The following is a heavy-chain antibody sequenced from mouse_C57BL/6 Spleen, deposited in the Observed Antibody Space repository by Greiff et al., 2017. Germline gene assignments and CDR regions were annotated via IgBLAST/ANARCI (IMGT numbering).Heavy chain of an antibody. CDR3: AREYYGSSYGGYFDY. CDR2: ISYDGSN. Sequence: EVKLQESGPGLVKPSQSLSLTCSVTGYSITSGYYWNWIRQFPGNKLEWMGYISYDGSNNYNPSLKNRISITRDTSKNQFFLKLNSVTTEDTATYYCAREYYGSSYGGYFDYWGQGTTLTVSS. J-gene: IGHJ2*01. V-gene: IGHV3-6*01. CDR1: GYSITSGYY. D-gene: IGHD1-1*01.